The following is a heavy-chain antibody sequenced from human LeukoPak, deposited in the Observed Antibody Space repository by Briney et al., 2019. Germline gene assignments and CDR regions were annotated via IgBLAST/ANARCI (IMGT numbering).Heavy chain of an antibody. CDR3: AARIADRPVDH. CDR1: GFTFSSFE. D-gene: IGHD6-6*01. J-gene: IGHJ4*02. V-gene: IGHV3-48*03. Sequence: GGSLRLSCAAPGFTFSSFEMNWVRQAPGRGPEWLTYISSSGSTIYYADSVRGRFTISGDNAKNSLFLQVTSLRAEDTAVYYCAARIADRPVDHWGQGTLVTVSS. CDR2: ISSSGSTI.